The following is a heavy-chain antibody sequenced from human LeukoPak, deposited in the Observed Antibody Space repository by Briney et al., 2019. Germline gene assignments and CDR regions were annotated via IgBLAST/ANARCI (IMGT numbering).Heavy chain of an antibody. CDR3: ASLLRYSSGWLYAFDI. Sequence: KPSETLSLTCTVSGGSISSSSYYWGWIRQPPEKGLEWIGSIQYSGSTYYNPSLKSRVTISVDTSKNQFSLKLSSVTAADTAVYFCASLLRYSSGWLYAFDIWGQGTMVTVSS. V-gene: IGHV4-39*01. CDR1: GGSISSSSYY. D-gene: IGHD6-19*01. J-gene: IGHJ3*02. CDR2: IQYSGST.